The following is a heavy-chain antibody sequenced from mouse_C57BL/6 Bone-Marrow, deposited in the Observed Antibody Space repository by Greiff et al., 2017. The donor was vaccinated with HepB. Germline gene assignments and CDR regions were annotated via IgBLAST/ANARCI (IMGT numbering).Heavy chain of an antibody. V-gene: IGHV5-12*01. J-gene: IGHJ1*03. D-gene: IGHD1-1*01. CDR1: GFTFSDYY. CDR2: ISNGGGST. CDR3: ARRGELLRFSPWYFDV. Sequence: EVMLVESGGGLVQPGGSLKLSCAASGFTFSDYYMYWVRQTPEKRLEWVAYISNGGGSTNYQDTVKGRFTISRDNAKKTLYLQMSRLKSEDTAMYYCARRGELLRFSPWYFDVWGTGTTVTVSS.